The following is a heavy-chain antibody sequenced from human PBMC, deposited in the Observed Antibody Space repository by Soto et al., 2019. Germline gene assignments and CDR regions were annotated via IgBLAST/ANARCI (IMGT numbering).Heavy chain of an antibody. CDR2: IYYSGST. Sequence: QVQLQESGPGLVKPSETLSLTCTVSGGSISSYYWSWIRQPPGKGLEWIGYIYYSGSTNYNPSLMSRVTISVDTSKNQSSLKLSSVTAADTAVYYCARDRSYYDSSVSWGMDVWGQGTTVTVSS. V-gene: IGHV4-59*01. CDR3: ARDRSYYDSSVSWGMDV. D-gene: IGHD3-22*01. CDR1: GGSISSYY. J-gene: IGHJ6*02.